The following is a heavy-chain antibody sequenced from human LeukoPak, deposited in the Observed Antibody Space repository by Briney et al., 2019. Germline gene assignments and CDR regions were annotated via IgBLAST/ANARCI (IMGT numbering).Heavy chain of an antibody. V-gene: IGHV3-48*03. J-gene: IGHJ4*02. CDR2: ISSSGSTI. Sequence: PGGSLRLSCAASGFTFSSYEMNWVRQAPGKGLEWVSYISSSGSTIYYADSVKGRFTISRDNAKNSLYLQMNSLRAEDTAVYYCARHLKSITGTPFDYWGQGTLVTVSS. CDR3: ARHLKSITGTPFDY. CDR1: GFTFSSYE. D-gene: IGHD1-20*01.